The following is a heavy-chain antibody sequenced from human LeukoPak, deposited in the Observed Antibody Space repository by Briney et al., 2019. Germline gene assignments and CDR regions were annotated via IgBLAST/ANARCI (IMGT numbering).Heavy chain of an antibody. CDR1: GGSISSSSYY. D-gene: IGHD1-26*01. V-gene: IGHV4-39*07. CDR3: AGDSGTYYVTGDHDAFDI. CDR2: IYYSGST. Sequence: SETLSLTCTVSGGSISSSSYYWDWIRQPPGKGLEWIGSIYYSGSTYYNPSLKSRVTISLDTSKNQFSLKMNSVTAADTAVYYCAGDSGTYYVTGDHDAFDIWGQGTMITVSS. J-gene: IGHJ3*02.